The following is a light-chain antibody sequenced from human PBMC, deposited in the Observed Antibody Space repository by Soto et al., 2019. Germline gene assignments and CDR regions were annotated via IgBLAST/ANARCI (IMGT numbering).Light chain of an antibody. V-gene: IGLV2-14*01. CDR2: DVS. CDR3: SSYTSSSTLYG. CDR1: SSDVGGYNY. Sequence: QSVLTQPASVSGSPGQSITISCTGTSSDVGGYNYVSWYQQHPGKAPKLMIYDVSNRPSGVSNHFSGSKSGNTASLTISGFQAEDEADYYCSSYTSSSTLYGFGTGTKVTVL. J-gene: IGLJ1*01.